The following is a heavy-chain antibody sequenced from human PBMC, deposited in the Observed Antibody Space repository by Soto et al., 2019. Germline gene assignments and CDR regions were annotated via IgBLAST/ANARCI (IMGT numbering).Heavy chain of an antibody. CDR3: ARGAFCGGAPGCRDMDV. Sequence: QIQLVQSGGEVKKPGASVKVSCKSSGYKFISHSITWVRQAPGQGLEWMGRISAYNGNTNYAQKLQGRVNMTTDTSTNTAYRELRSLRSDDTAVYYCARGAFCGGAPGCRDMDVWGQGTTVTVSS. J-gene: IGHJ6*02. V-gene: IGHV1-18*01. CDR1: GYKFISHS. CDR2: ISAYNGNT. D-gene: IGHD2-21*01.